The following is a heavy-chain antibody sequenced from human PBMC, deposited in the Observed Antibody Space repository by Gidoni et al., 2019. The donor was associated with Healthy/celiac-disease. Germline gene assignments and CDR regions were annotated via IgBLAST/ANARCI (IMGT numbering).Heavy chain of an antibody. Sequence: EVQLVESGGGLVQPGGSLRLSCAASGFTFSSYEMNWVRQAPGKGLEWVSYISSSGSTIYYADSVKGRFTISRDNAKNSLYLQMNSLRAEDTAVYYCARALYPQRAAIIDYWGQGTLVTVSS. CDR2: ISSSGSTI. D-gene: IGHD2-2*01. V-gene: IGHV3-48*03. J-gene: IGHJ4*02. CDR1: GFTFSSYE. CDR3: ARALYPQRAAIIDY.